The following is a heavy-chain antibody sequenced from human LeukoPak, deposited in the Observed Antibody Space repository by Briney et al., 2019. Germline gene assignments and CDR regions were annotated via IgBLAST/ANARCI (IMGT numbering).Heavy chain of an antibody. CDR2: VNRDGSST. CDR1: GFTFSSYG. V-gene: IGHV3-74*01. J-gene: IGHJ4*02. Sequence: PGGSLRLSCAASGFTFSSYGMHWVRQAPGKGLGWVSRVNRDGSSTSYADSVKGRFTISRDNAKNTLSLQMNSLRAEDTAVYYCARDRSISAAGDTYWGQGTLVTVSS. D-gene: IGHD6-13*01. CDR3: ARDRSISAAGDTY.